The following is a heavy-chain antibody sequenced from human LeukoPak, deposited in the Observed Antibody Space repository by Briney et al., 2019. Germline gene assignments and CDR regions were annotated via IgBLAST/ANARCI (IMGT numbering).Heavy chain of an antibody. V-gene: IGHV3-23*01. CDR2: IRGNGITT. Sequence: GGTLRLSCAASGFTFSHHGMNWVRQAPGKGLEWVSGIRGNGITTYYADSVKGRFTISRDNSKNTLYLQMNSLRAEDTAVYYCAKGAARPYYFDYWGQGTLVTVSS. CDR3: AKGAARPYYFDY. CDR1: GFTFSHHG. D-gene: IGHD6-6*01. J-gene: IGHJ4*02.